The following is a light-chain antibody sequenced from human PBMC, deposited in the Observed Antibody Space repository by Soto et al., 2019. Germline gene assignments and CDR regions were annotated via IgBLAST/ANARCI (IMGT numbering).Light chain of an antibody. J-gene: IGLJ2*01. V-gene: IGLV2-14*03. CDR1: SSDVGGYNE. Sequence: QSALTQPASASGSPGQSTTISCTGTSSDVGGYNEVSWYQQRPGKAPKLMIYDVSNRPSGVSNRFSGSKSGNTASLTISGLQAEDEAYYYCSSHAAGSTLIFGGGTKLTVL. CDR3: SSHAAGSTLI. CDR2: DVS.